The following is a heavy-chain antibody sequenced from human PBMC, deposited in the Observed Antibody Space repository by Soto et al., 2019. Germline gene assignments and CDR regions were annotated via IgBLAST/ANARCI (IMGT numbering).Heavy chain of an antibody. Sequence: GGSLRLSCAASGFSFCDYYMNWIRQAPGKGLEWVSNISSSDNTIHYADSVKGRFTISRDNAKNSLYLQMSSLRAEDTAVYCCARDSRPVTLWGQGTLVTVSS. CDR3: ARDSRPVTL. CDR1: GFSFCDYY. J-gene: IGHJ4*02. CDR2: ISSSDNTI. D-gene: IGHD2-15*01. V-gene: IGHV3-11*01.